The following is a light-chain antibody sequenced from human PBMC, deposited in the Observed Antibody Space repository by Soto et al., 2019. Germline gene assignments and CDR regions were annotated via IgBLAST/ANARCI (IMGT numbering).Light chain of an antibody. CDR3: QQLNYWPRIT. V-gene: IGKV3-15*01. CDR1: QSISDT. J-gene: IGKJ5*01. CDR2: GAS. Sequence: EIVMTQSPATLSVSPGGRVTLSCRASQSISDTIAWYQQRPGQAPRLLVYGASTRASGIPPRFSGSGSGTDFTLTISSLQSEDFAVYYCQQLNYWPRITFGQGTRLEIK.